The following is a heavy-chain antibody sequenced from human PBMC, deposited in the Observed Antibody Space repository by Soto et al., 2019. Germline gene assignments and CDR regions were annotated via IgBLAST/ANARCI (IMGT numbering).Heavy chain of an antibody. V-gene: IGHV4-4*08. Sequence: SETLSLTCTVSGGSISSYYWSWIRQPPGKGLEWIGYIYNSGSTNYNPSLKSRVTISVDTSKNQFSLKVSSVTAADTALYYCARLGGYCTTSCYGYYAMDVWGQGTTVTVSS. CDR3: ARLGGYCTTSCYGYYAMDV. CDR1: GGSISSYY. D-gene: IGHD2-8*01. J-gene: IGHJ6*02. CDR2: IYNSGST.